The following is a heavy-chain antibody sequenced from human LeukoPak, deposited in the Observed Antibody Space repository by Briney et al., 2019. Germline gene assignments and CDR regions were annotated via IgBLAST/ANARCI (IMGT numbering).Heavy chain of an antibody. CDR2: IRYDGSNK. D-gene: IGHD3-3*01. J-gene: IGHJ4*02. CDR3: ATERPYDFWSGYDY. CDR1: GFTFSSYG. Sequence: PGGSLRLSCAASGFTFSSYGMHWVRQAPGKGLEWVAFIRYDGSNKYYADSVKSRFTISRDNSKNTLYLQMNSLRSEDTAVYYCATERPYDFWSGYDYWGQGTLVTVSS. V-gene: IGHV3-30*02.